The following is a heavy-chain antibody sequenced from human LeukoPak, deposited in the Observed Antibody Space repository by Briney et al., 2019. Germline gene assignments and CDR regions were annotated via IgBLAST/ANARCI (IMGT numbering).Heavy chain of an antibody. V-gene: IGHV4-59*01. CDR2: IYYSGST. J-gene: IGHJ4*02. CDR3: ARGERVYSGYDYVAVAVQFDY. Sequence: SETLSLTCTVSGGSISSYYWSWIRQPPGNGLEWIGYIYYSGSTNYNPSLKSRVTISVDTSKNQFSLKLSSVTAADTAVYYCARGERVYSGYDYVAVAVQFDYWGQGTLVTVSS. CDR1: GGSISSYY. D-gene: IGHD5-12*01.